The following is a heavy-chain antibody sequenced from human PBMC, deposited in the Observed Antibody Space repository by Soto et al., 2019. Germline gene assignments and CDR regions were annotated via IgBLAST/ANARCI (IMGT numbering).Heavy chain of an antibody. J-gene: IGHJ5*02. CDR2: INPSGGST. V-gene: IGHV1-46*01. CDR3: ARDSSPDYNWFDP. D-gene: IGHD6-13*01. CDR1: GYTFTSYY. Sequence: GASVKVSCKASGYTFTSYYMHWVRQAPGQGLEWMGIINPSGGSTSYAQKFQGRVTMTRDTSTSTVYLELSSLGSEDAAVYYCARDSSPDYNWFDPWGQGTLVTVSS.